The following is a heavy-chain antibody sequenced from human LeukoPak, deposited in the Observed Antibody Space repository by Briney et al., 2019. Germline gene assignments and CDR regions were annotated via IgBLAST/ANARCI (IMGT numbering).Heavy chain of an antibody. CDR1: GYTFTSYG. D-gene: IGHD3-9*01. CDR2: ISAYNGNT. V-gene: IGHV1-18*04. CDR3: ARSKRACYDILRGGMDV. J-gene: IGHJ6*04. Sequence: GASVKVSCKASGYTFTSYGISWVRQAPGQGLEWMGWISAYNGNTNYAQKLQGRVTMTTDTSTSTAYMELRSLRSDDTAVYYCARSKRACYDILRGGMDVWGKGTTVTVSS.